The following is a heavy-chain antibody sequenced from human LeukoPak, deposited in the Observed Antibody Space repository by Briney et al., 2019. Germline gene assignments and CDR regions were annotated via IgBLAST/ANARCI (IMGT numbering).Heavy chain of an antibody. CDR1: GFTFSSYW. J-gene: IGHJ4*02. Sequence: SGGSLRLSCAASGFTFSSYWMHWVRQAPGKGLVWVSRINSDGSSTSYADSVKGRFTISRDNAKNTLFLQMDSLRPEDTAVYYCVRSLRSADFWGQGTLVTVSS. V-gene: IGHV3-74*01. CDR3: VRSLRSADF. CDR2: INSDGSST.